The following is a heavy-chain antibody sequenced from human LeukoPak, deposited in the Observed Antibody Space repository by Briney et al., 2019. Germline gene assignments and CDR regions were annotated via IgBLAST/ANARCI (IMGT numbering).Heavy chain of an antibody. CDR2: IYPGDSDT. V-gene: IGHV5-51*01. CDR3: ARHGSRTEYYYYGMDV. J-gene: IGHJ6*02. D-gene: IGHD2-8*02. CDR1: GYIFTSYW. Sequence: GESLKISCKGSGYIFTSYWIGWVRQMPGKGLEWMGIIYPGDSDTRYSPSFQGQVTISADKSISTAYLQWSSLKASDTAMYYCARHGSRTEYYYYGMDVWGQGTTVTVSS.